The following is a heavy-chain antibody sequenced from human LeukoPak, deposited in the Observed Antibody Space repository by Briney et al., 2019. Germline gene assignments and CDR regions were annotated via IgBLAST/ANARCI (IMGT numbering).Heavy chain of an antibody. Sequence: ASVKVSCKASGYTFTSYYIDWVRQAPGQGLEWMGWFNPLTGGTNFAQTFQGRVTMTRDTSINTAYMELSSLRSEDTAVYYCARGPVPPLNQLLFVNWFDPWGQGTLVTVSS. D-gene: IGHD2-2*01. CDR2: FNPLTGGT. J-gene: IGHJ5*02. V-gene: IGHV1-2*02. CDR1: GYTFTSYY. CDR3: ARGPVPPLNQLLFVNWFDP.